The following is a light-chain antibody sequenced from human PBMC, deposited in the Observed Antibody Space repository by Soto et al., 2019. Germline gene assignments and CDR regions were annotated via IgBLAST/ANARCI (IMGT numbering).Light chain of an antibody. CDR2: DVS. V-gene: IGLV2-11*01. CDR3: CSYAGSYTFVAWL. CDR1: SSDGRGYNY. Sequence: QSVLTQPRSVSGSPGQSVTISCTRTSSDGRGYNYVSWYQQHPGKAPKLMIYDVSKRPSGVPDRFSGSKSGNTASLTISGLQAXDEADYYCCSYAGSYTFVAWLFGTGTKVTVL. J-gene: IGLJ1*01.